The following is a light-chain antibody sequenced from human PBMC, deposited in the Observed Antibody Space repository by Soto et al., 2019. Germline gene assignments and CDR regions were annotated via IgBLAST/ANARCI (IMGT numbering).Light chain of an antibody. Sequence: QSALTQPRSVSGSPGQSVTISCTGTTSDVGGYYYVSWYQQHPGKAPKLVIYDVSKWPSGVPDRFSGSKSGNTASLTISGLQAEDEADYYCSSYAGSYTYVFGTGTKLTVL. CDR3: SSYAGSYTYV. V-gene: IGLV2-11*01. CDR1: TSDVGGYYY. J-gene: IGLJ1*01. CDR2: DVS.